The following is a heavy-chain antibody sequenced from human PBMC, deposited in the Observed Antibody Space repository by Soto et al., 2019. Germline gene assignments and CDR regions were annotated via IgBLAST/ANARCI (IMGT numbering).Heavy chain of an antibody. D-gene: IGHD2-15*01. J-gene: IGHJ6*02. V-gene: IGHV1-69*01. CDR2: IIPMFGTP. Sequence: QVQLVQSGAEVKKPGSSVKVSCKASGGTFSNYALGWVRQAPGQGLAWMGGIIPMFGTPNYAQKFQGRVTITADESTSTAYLELSSLSSEDTAVYYCARDRNVATTRVDYYYGMDVWGQGTTVTVSS. CDR1: GGTFSNYA. CDR3: ARDRNVATTRVDYYYGMDV.